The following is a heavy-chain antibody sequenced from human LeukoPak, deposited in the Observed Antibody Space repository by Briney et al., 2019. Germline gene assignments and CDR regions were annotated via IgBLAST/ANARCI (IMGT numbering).Heavy chain of an antibody. CDR3: ARDLYYYGSGSFGKYYYYGMDV. CDR2: IYSGGST. D-gene: IGHD3-10*01. CDR1: GFTVSSNY. J-gene: IGHJ6*02. Sequence: GGSLRLSCAASGFTVSSNYMSWVRQAPGMGLEWVSVIYSGGSTYYADSVKGRFTISRDNSKNTLYLQMNSLRAEDTAVYYCARDLYYYGSGSFGKYYYYGMDVWGQGTTVTVSS. V-gene: IGHV3-53*05.